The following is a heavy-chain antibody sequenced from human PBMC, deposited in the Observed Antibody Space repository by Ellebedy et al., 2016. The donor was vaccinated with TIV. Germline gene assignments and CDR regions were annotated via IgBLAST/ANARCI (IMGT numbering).Heavy chain of an antibody. CDR2: ISGSGGST. Sequence: GGSLRLXCAASGFTFSSYAMSWVRQAPGKGLEWVSAISGSGGSTYYADSVKGRFTIPRDNAKNSLYLQMNSLRDEDTAVYYCARDRVVRGVIITFRWFDPWGQGTLVTVSS. V-gene: IGHV3-23*01. D-gene: IGHD3-10*01. CDR3: ARDRVVRGVIITFRWFDP. J-gene: IGHJ5*02. CDR1: GFTFSSYA.